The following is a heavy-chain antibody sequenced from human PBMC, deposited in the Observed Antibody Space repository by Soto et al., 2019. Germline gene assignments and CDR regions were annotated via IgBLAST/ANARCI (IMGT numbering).Heavy chain of an antibody. CDR3: ARHIGTDFWSGYHAGGFD. V-gene: IGHV4-34*01. Sequence: PSEILSLTCAVYGGSFSGYYWSWIRQPPGKGLEWIGEINHSGSTNYNPSLKSRVTISVDTSKNRFSLKLSSVTAADTAVYYCARHIGTDFWSGYHAGGFDWGQGTLVTVSS. J-gene: IGHJ4*02. D-gene: IGHD3-3*01. CDR1: GGSFSGYY. CDR2: INHSGST.